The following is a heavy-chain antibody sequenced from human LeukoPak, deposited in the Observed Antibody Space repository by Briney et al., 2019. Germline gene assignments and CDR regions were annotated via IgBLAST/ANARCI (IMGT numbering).Heavy chain of an antibody. Sequence: SQTLSLTCTVSGGSISSGGYYWSWIRQHPGRGLEWIGYIYYSGSTNYNPSLKSRVTISVDTSKNQFSLKLSSVTAADTAVYYCARDGSGSYYYYYGMDVWGQGTTVTVSS. CDR2: IYYSGST. D-gene: IGHD3-10*01. V-gene: IGHV4-61*08. J-gene: IGHJ6*02. CDR1: GGSISSGGYY. CDR3: ARDGSGSYYYYYGMDV.